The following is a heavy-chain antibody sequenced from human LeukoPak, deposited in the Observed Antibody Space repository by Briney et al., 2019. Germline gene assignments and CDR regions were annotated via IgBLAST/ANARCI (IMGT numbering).Heavy chain of an antibody. CDR1: RGTFSSYA. V-gene: IGHV1-69*01. CDR2: IIPIFGTA. J-gene: IGHJ5*02. CDR3: ARGVRGVQNWFDP. D-gene: IGHD3-10*01. Sequence: GSSVKVSCKASRGTFSSYAISWVRQAPGQGLEWMGGIIPIFGTANYAQKFQGRVTITADESTSTAYMELSSLRSEDTAVYYCARGVRGVQNWFDPWGQGTLVTVSS.